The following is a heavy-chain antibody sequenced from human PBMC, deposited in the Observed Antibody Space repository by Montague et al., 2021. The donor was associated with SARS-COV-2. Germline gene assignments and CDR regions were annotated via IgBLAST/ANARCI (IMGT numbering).Heavy chain of an antibody. Sequence: SETLSLTCTVSGDSINTYYWNWIRQPPGKGLEWLGSIFYTGSTNXNPSLKSRVTISLDTSKNQFFLKVTSVTAADTAVYYCERQAAGSYFYYGVDVWGQGTTVTVSS. CDR3: ERQAAGSYFYYGVDV. V-gene: IGHV4-59*12. CDR2: IFYTGST. D-gene: IGHD6-13*01. CDR1: GDSINTYY. J-gene: IGHJ6*02.